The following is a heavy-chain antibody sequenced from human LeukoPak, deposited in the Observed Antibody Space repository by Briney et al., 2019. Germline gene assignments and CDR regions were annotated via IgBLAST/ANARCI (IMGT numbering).Heavy chain of an antibody. CDR1: GGSISSSHW. Sequence: SETLSLTCAVSGGSISSSHWWSWVRQPPGKGLEWIGEIYHSGSTNYNPSLQSRVTISIDTSKNQFSLKLRFVTAADTAVYYCARVRCSGGSCPYYYYYYYMDVWGKGTTVTVSS. V-gene: IGHV4-4*02. CDR3: ARVRCSGGSCPYYYYYYYMDV. J-gene: IGHJ6*03. D-gene: IGHD2-15*01. CDR2: IYHSGST.